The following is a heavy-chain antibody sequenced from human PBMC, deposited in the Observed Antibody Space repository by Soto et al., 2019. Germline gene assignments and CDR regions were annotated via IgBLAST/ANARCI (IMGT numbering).Heavy chain of an antibody. D-gene: IGHD2-2*01. CDR3: ASTWSVPAAIGVGAFDI. Sequence: QVQLQESGPGLVKPSGTLSLTCAVSSGSISSSNWWSWVRQPPGKGLEWIGEIYHSGSTNYNPSLKSRVTISVDKSKNQFSLKLSSVTAADTAVYYCASTWSVPAAIGVGAFDIWGQGTMVTVSS. V-gene: IGHV4-4*02. CDR2: IYHSGST. CDR1: SGSISSSNW. J-gene: IGHJ3*02.